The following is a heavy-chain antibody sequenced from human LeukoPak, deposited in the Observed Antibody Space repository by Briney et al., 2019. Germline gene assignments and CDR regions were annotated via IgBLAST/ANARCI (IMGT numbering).Heavy chain of an antibody. CDR2: ISYDGSNK. Sequence: PGRSLRLSCAASGLIFSSYGMHWVRQAPGKGLEWVAVISYDGSNKKYADSVKDRSTISRDNSKNTLYLQMNSLRAEDTAVYYCVTVEDDFGEQHWGQGTLVTVSS. CDR1: GLIFSSYG. D-gene: IGHD1-1*01. V-gene: IGHV3-30*03. J-gene: IGHJ1*01. CDR3: VTVEDDFGEQH.